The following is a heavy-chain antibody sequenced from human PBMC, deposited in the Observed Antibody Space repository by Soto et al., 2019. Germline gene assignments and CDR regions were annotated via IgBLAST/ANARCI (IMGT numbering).Heavy chain of an antibody. CDR2: IIPIFGTA. V-gene: IGHV1-69*12. CDR1: GGTFSSYA. Sequence: QVQLVQSGAEVKKPGSSVEVSCKASGGTFSSYAISWVRQAPGQGLEWMGGIIPIFGTANYAQKFQGRVTITADESTSTAYMELSSLRSEDTAVYYCARVHGDGYNFDFDYWGQGTLVTVSS. CDR3: ARVHGDGYNFDFDY. J-gene: IGHJ4*02. D-gene: IGHD5-12*01.